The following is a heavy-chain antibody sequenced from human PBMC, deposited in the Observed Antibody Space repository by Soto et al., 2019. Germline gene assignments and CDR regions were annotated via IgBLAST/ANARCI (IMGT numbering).Heavy chain of an antibody. D-gene: IGHD1-7*01. CDR2: ISSSGGSI. CDR3: ARVGTVHSYYFDY. CDR1: GFTFSSYA. Sequence: GGSLRLSCAASGFTFSSYAMSWIRQAPGKGLEWVSVISSSGGSIYYSDSVKGRFTISRDNSKNTLYLQMNSLRAGDTAVYYCARVGTVHSYYFDYWGQGTLVTVSS. V-gene: IGHV3-23*01. J-gene: IGHJ4*02.